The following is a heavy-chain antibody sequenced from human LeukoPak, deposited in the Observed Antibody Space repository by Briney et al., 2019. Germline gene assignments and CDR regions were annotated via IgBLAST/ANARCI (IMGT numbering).Heavy chain of an antibody. CDR2: IYYSGST. CDR3: ATHINRSGSRSWFDP. Sequence: SETLSLTCTVSGGSIGSRSYYWGWIRQPPGKGLEWIGIIYYSGSTYYNPSLKSRVTISVDTSKNQFSLNLSSVTAADTAVYYCATHINRSGSRSWFDPWGQGTLVTVSS. D-gene: IGHD6-19*01. V-gene: IGHV4-39*01. J-gene: IGHJ5*02. CDR1: GGSIGSRSYY.